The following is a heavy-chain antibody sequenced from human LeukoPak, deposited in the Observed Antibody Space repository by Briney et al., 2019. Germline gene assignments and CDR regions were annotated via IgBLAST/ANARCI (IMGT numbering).Heavy chain of an antibody. V-gene: IGHV3-74*01. Sequence: PGGSLRLSCAASGVTFSYYWMHWVRQAPGKGLVWVSRIDSDGSSTSYAGSVEGRFTISRDNAKNTLYLQMNSLRAEDTALYYCVREGGYDPFENWGQGTLVTVSS. CDR1: GVTFSYYW. CDR2: IDSDGSST. D-gene: IGHD5-12*01. CDR3: VREGGYDPFEN. J-gene: IGHJ4*02.